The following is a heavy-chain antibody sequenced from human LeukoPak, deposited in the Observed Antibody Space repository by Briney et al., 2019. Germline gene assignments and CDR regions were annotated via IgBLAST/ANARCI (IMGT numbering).Heavy chain of an antibody. CDR1: GFTFSNYW. CDR3: ARVRLTAAFFDY. J-gene: IGHJ4*02. Sequence: GGSLRLSCAASGFTFSNYWMSWVRQAPGKGLEGVANIKQDGSDKYYVDSVKGRFTISRDNAKNSLFLQMNSLRAEDTAVYYCARVRLTAAFFDYWGQGTLVTVSS. CDR2: IKQDGSDK. V-gene: IGHV3-7*05. D-gene: IGHD6-13*01.